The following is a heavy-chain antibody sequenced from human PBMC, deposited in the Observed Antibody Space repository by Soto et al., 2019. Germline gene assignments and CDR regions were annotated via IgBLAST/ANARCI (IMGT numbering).Heavy chain of an antibody. D-gene: IGHD1-26*01. J-gene: IGHJ4*02. V-gene: IGHV4-39*01. CDR2: ISYIGDT. CDR1: GYSMSTNNYY. Sequence: QLQLQESGPGLVKPSETLSLTCTVSGYSMSTNNYYWGWIRQPPGKGLEWIGSISYIGDTYYNPSLRGRVTISVDTSKNQFSLRLSSVTAADTAVYYCATVGGSYLAIPSGYWGQGTLVTVSS. CDR3: ATVGGSYLAIPSGY.